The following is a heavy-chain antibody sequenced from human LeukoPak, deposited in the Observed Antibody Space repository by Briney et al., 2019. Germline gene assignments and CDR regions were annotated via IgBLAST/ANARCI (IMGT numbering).Heavy chain of an antibody. CDR2: IDTGTGNP. CDR1: GYSFTSYA. CDR3: ASFGAHSFDY. J-gene: IGHJ4*02. Sequence: ASVKVSCKTSGYSFTSYAMNWVRQAPGQGLEFMGWIDTGTGNPTYAQGFTGRFVFSLDTSVSTAYLQISTLKPEDTAVYYCASFGAHSFDYWGQGTLVTVSS. D-gene: IGHD3-10*01. V-gene: IGHV7-4-1*02.